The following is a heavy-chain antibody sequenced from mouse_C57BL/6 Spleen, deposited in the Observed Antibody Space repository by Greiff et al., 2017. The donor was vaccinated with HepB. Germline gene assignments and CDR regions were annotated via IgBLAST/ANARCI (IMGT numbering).Heavy chain of an antibody. CDR2: ISYDGSN. Sequence: VQLKESGPGLVKPSQSLSLTCSVTGYSITSGYYWNWIRQFPGNKLEWMGYISYDGSNNYNPSLKNRISITRDTSKNQFFLKLNSVTTEDTATYYCARDHYDDDKGYAMDYWGQGTSVTVSS. J-gene: IGHJ4*01. D-gene: IGHD2-4*01. CDR3: ARDHYDDDKGYAMDY. V-gene: IGHV3-6*01. CDR1: GYSITSGYY.